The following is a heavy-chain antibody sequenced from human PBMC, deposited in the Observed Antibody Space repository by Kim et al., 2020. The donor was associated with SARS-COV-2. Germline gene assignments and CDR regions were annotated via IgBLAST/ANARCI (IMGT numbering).Heavy chain of an antibody. V-gene: IGHV3-64D*06. D-gene: IGHD2-15*01. CDR3: VKEECSGGSCYSRYFDY. J-gene: IGHJ4*02. Sequence: GGSLRLSCSASGFTFSSYAMHWVRQAPGKGLEYVSAISSNGGSRYYADSVKGRFTISRDNSKNTLYLQMSSLRAKDTAVYYCVKEECSGGSCYSRYFDYWGQGTLVTVSS. CDR2: ISSNGGSR. CDR1: GFTFSSYA.